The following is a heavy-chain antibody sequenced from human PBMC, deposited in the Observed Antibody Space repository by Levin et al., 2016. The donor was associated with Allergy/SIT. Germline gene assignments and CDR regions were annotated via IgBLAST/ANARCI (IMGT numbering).Heavy chain of an antibody. CDR3: TKGVSDWPGYHNAMDV. D-gene: IGHD6-19*01. CDR1: GGSFSTYY. V-gene: IGHV4-34*01. CDR2: IDQSGKT. J-gene: IGHJ6*02. Sequence: SETLSLTCAVYGGSFSTYYWTWIRQPPGKGLEWIGEIDQSGKTYYNSSLKSRVTISIDKSKNHFSLKVKSMTAADTGAYYCTKGVSDWPGYHNAMDVWGPGTTVTVSS.